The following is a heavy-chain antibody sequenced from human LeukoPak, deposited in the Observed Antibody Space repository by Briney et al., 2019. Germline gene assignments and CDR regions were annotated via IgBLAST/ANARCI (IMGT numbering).Heavy chain of an antibody. CDR2: ISGSSGYT. V-gene: IGHV3-23*01. CDR1: GFTFSNYA. D-gene: IGHD6-13*01. CDR3: AKDAQFIAAATPFDY. J-gene: IGHJ4*02. Sequence: PGGSLRLSCAASGFTFSNYAMSWVRQAPGKGLEWVSVISGSSGYTYYADSVKGRFTISRDNSKNTLYLQMNSLGAEDTAVYYCAKDAQFIAAATPFDYWGQGTLVTVSS.